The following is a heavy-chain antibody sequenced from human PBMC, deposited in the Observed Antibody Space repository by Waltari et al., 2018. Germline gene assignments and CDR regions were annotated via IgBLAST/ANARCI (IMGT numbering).Heavy chain of an antibody. CDR1: GFSFTDYW. V-gene: IGHV5-51*01. J-gene: IGHJ4*02. CDR3: ARHADGYNLGY. CDR2: IYPGDSDT. D-gene: IGHD5-12*01. Sequence: EVQLVQSGAEVKKPGESLKISCKSSGFSFTDYWNGRVRQMPGKGLEWMGIIYPGDSDTRYSPSFQGQVTISADKSISTAYLQWSSLKASDTAIYYCARHADGYNLGYWGQGTLVTVSS.